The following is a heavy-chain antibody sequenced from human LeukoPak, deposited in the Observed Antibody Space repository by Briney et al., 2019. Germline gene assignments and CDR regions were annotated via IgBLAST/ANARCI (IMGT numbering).Heavy chain of an antibody. V-gene: IGHV4-4*07. CDR3: ARAQYLSGWYVYNWFDP. J-gene: IGHJ5*02. D-gene: IGHD6-19*01. CDR1: GDSISTYY. CDR2: ISTTGST. Sequence: KSSETLSLTCTVSGDSISTYYWSWIRQPAGKRLEWIGRISTTGSTDYNPSLKSRVTMSVDTSKNQFSLKLSSVTAADTAVYYCARAQYLSGWYVYNWFDPWGQGTLVTVSS.